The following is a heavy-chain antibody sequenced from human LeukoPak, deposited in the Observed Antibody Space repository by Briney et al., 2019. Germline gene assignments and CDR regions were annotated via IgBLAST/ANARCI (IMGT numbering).Heavy chain of an antibody. V-gene: IGHV3-7*01. CDR2: IKQDGSEK. D-gene: IGHD2-2*01. CDR3: ARIKLGYCSSTSCYYFDY. CDR1: GFTFSSYW. J-gene: IGHJ4*02. Sequence: PGGSLRLSCAASGFTFSSYWMSWVRQAPRKGLEWVANIKQDGSEKYYVDSVKGRFTISRDNAKNSLYLQMNSLRAEDTAVYYCARIKLGYCSSTSCYYFDYWGQGTLVTVSS.